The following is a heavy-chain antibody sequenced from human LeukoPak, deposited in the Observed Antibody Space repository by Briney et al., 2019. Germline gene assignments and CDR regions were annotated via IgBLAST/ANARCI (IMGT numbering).Heavy chain of an antibody. V-gene: IGHV4-59*08. CDR3: ARSGWFGEASML. CDR1: GGSINSYY. Sequence: SETLSLTCTVSGGSINSYYWSWIRQPPGKGLEWIGYIYYSGSTYYNPSLKSRVTLSVDTSKNQFSLKLNSVTAADTAVYYCARSGWFGEASMLWGQGTLVTVSS. D-gene: IGHD3-10*01. J-gene: IGHJ4*02. CDR2: IYYSGST.